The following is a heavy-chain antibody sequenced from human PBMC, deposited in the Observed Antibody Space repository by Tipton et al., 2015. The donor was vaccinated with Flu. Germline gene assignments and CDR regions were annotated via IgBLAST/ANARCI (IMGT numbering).Heavy chain of an antibody. CDR2: IYSSGDT. Sequence: TLSLTCTVSGGSMNGFYWTWIRQPPGKGPEWIAYIYSSGDTNYNPSLRSRVTISIDTSRNQFSLTLLSVTAADTAVYFCARAPTSVPAIAVDGFHLWGQGKVVTLSS. V-gene: IGHV4-59*01. CDR1: GGSMNGFY. J-gene: IGHJ2*01. CDR3: ARAPTSVPAIAVDGFHL. D-gene: IGHD6-19*01.